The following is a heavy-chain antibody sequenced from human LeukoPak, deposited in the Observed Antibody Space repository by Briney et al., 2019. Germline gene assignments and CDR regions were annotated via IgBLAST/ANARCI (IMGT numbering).Heavy chain of an antibody. J-gene: IGHJ4*02. Sequence: PGGSLRLSCAASGFTFSSYWMSWVRQAPGKGLEWVANIKQDGSEKYYVDSVKGRFTISRDNAKTSLYLQMNSLRAEDTAVYYCARDSEGLLRGGYFDYWGQGTLVTVSS. V-gene: IGHV3-7*01. D-gene: IGHD3-3*01. CDR3: ARDSEGLLRGGYFDY. CDR2: IKQDGSEK. CDR1: GFTFSSYW.